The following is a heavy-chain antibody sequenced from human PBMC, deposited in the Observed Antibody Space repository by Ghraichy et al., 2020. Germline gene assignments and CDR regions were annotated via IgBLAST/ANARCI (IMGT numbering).Heavy chain of an antibody. CDR2: INRDGTTT. CDR1: GFTFSSQW. J-gene: IGHJ4*02. D-gene: IGHD2-21*02. Sequence: GGSLRLSCAASGFTFSSQWMNWVRQAPGEGLVWLSRINRDGTTTTYADSVEGRFTISRDNAKNTLYLQMTSLRLDDTAVYYCASMTVGWGLGTLVTVSS. V-gene: IGHV3-74*01. CDR3: ASMTVG.